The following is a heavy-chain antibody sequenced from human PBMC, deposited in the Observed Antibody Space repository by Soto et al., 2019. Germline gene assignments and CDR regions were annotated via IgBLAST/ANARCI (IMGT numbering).Heavy chain of an antibody. J-gene: IGHJ4*02. CDR2: IRDSGGST. CDR3: AKRDLGF. CDR1: GFTFRTYA. V-gene: IGHV3-23*01. Sequence: PGGSLRLSCAASGFTFRTYAMSWVRLAPGKGLEWVSSIRDSGGSTAYADSVKGRFTISRNNSMNTLYLQMNSLRVEDTAIYYCAKRDLGFWGQGTLVTVSS.